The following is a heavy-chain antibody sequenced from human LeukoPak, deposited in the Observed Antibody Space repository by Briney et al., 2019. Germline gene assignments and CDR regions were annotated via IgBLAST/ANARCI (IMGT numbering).Heavy chain of an antibody. D-gene: IGHD3-16*01. Sequence: SETLSLTCTVSGGSISSYYWSWIRQPAGKGLEWIGRIYTSGSINYNPSLKSRVTMSVDTSKNQCTLKLNSVTAADTAVYYCARVGDYALKDWGQGTLVTVSS. CDR1: GGSISSYY. J-gene: IGHJ4*02. CDR3: ARVGDYALKD. CDR2: IYTSGSI. V-gene: IGHV4-4*07.